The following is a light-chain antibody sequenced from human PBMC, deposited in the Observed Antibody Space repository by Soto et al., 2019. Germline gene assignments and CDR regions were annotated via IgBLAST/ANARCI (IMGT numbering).Light chain of an antibody. Sequence: QSVLTQPASVSGSPGQSITISCTGTSSDVGGYNYVSWYQQHPGKAPKLMIYEVSNRPSGVSNRFSGSKSGNTASLTISGLQAEDEADYSCSSYTSSSTLYAFGTGTKVTVL. J-gene: IGLJ1*01. CDR1: SSDVGGYNY. CDR2: EVS. CDR3: SSYTSSSTLYA. V-gene: IGLV2-14*01.